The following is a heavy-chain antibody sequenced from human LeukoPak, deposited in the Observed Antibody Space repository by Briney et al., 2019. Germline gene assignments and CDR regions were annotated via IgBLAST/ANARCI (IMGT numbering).Heavy chain of an antibody. Sequence: SETLSLTCTVSGGSISSSSYYWGWIRQPPGKGLEWIGSIYYSGSTYYNPSLKSRVTISVDTSKNQFSLKLSSVTAADTAVYYCARHVVGSGSYHDYWGQGTLVTVSS. V-gene: IGHV4-39*01. CDR3: ARHVVGSGSYHDY. CDR1: GGSISSSSYY. D-gene: IGHD3-10*01. J-gene: IGHJ4*02. CDR2: IYYSGST.